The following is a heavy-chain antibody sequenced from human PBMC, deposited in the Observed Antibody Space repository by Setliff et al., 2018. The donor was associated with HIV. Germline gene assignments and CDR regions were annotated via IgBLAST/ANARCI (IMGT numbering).Heavy chain of an antibody. Sequence: SETLSLTCAVSGSFINSDYWGWIRQPPGKGLEWIGSIYHSATTYYNPSLWGRVTISVDTSKNQFSLKLSSVTAADTAIYFCARGKGGLVGPAEFDYWGPGTLVTVSS. CDR2: IYHSATT. CDR3: ARGKGGLVGPAEFDY. J-gene: IGHJ4*02. CDR1: GSFINSDY. V-gene: IGHV4-38-2*01. D-gene: IGHD1-26*01.